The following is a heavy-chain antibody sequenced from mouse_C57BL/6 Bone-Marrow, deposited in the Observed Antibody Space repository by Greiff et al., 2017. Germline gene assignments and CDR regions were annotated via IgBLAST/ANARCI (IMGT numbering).Heavy chain of an antibody. CDR2: ISSGSSTI. J-gene: IGHJ1*03. D-gene: IGHD2-3*01. V-gene: IGHV5-17*01. CDR1: GFTFSDYG. CDR3: ARGGWLLPYWYFDV. Sequence: DVKLVESGGGLVKPGGSLKLSCAASGFTFSDYGMHWVRQAPEKGLEWVAYISSGSSTIYYADTEKGRFTISIDNAKNTLFLQMTSLRSEDTAMYYCARGGWLLPYWYFDVWGTGTTVTVSS.